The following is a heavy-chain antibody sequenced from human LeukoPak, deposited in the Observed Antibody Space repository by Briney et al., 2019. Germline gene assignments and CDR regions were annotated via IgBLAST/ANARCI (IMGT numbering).Heavy chain of an antibody. V-gene: IGHV1-18*01. D-gene: IGHD5-18*01. CDR3: ARVLQLWVPESFDY. J-gene: IGHJ4*02. CDR1: GYTFTSYG. Sequence: VASVKVSCKASGYTFTSYGISWVRQAPGQGLEWMGWISAYNGNTNYAQKLQGRVTMTTDTSTSTAYMELRSLRSDDTAVYYCARVLQLWVPESFDYWGQGTLVTVSS. CDR2: ISAYNGNT.